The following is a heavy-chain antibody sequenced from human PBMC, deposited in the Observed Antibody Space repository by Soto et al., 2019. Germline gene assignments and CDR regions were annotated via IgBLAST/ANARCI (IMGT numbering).Heavy chain of an antibody. CDR3: ARFDYYDSSGYYGGQWD. D-gene: IGHD3-22*01. V-gene: IGHV2-5*02. CDR1: GFSLSTSGEG. Sequence: QISWNVSGPTLVKPTQTLTPTCTFAGFSLSTSGEGVGWIRQPPGKALEWLALIYWDDDKRYSPSLKSRLTITKDTSKNQVVLTITNMDPVDTATYYCARFDYYDSSGYYGGQWDWGQGTLVTVSS. J-gene: IGHJ4*02. CDR2: IYWDDDK.